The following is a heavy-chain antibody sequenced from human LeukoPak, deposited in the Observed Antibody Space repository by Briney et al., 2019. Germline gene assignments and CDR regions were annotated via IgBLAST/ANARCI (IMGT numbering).Heavy chain of an antibody. V-gene: IGHV4-39*07. CDR3: ARDHDSSGYYYVGYWYFDL. D-gene: IGHD3-22*01. CDR1: GGSISSSSYY. CDR2: IYYSGST. Sequence: PSETLSLTCTVSGGSISSSSYYWGWIRQPPGKGLEWIGSIYYSGSTYYNPSLKSRVTISVDTSKNQFSLKLSSVTAADTAVYYCARDHDSSGYYYVGYWYFDLWGRGTLVTVSS. J-gene: IGHJ2*01.